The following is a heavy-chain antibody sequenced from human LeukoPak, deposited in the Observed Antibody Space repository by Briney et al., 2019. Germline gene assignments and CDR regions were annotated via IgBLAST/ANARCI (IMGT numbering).Heavy chain of an antibody. V-gene: IGHV4-61*01. Sequence: PSETLSLTCTSPGGPLSSGSYYWSWFRHPPGKGLKWIGYIYYSGSTNYNPSLKSRVTISVDTSKNQFSLKLSSVTAADTAVYYCASRWLQNPTFDYWGQGTLVTVSS. CDR3: ASRWLQNPTFDY. CDR2: IYYSGST. J-gene: IGHJ4*02. D-gene: IGHD5-24*01. CDR1: GGPLSSGSYY.